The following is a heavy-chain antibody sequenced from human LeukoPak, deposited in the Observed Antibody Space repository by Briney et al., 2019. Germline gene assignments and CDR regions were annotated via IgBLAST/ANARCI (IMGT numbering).Heavy chain of an antibody. CDR3: ARGYSSSWYVVQFDY. D-gene: IGHD6-13*01. J-gene: IGHJ4*02. Sequence: GGSLRLSCAASGFTFSSYWMNWVRQAPGKGLEWVANIKQDGSEKYYVDSVKGRFTISRDNAKNSLYLQMNSLRAEDTAVYYCARGYSSSWYVVQFDYWGQGTLVTVSS. CDR1: GFTFSSYW. CDR2: IKQDGSEK. V-gene: IGHV3-7*01.